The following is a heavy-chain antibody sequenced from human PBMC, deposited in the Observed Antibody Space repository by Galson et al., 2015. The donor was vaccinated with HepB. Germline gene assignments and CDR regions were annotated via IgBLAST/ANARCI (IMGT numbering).Heavy chain of an antibody. Sequence: SLRLSCAASGFTFSSYWMSWVRQAPGKGLEWVANIKQDGSGKYYVDSVKGRFTISRDNAKNSLYLQMNSLRAEDTAVYYCASGVAAAGPLAVLFRNFDYWGQGTLVTVSS. CDR3: ASGVAAAGPLAVLFRNFDY. D-gene: IGHD6-13*01. V-gene: IGHV3-7*03. CDR1: GFTFSSYW. CDR2: IKQDGSGK. J-gene: IGHJ4*02.